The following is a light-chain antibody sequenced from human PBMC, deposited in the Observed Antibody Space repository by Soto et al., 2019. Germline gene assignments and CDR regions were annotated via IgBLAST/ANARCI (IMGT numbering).Light chain of an antibody. V-gene: IGLV2-14*01. J-gene: IGLJ1*01. CDR2: EVS. CDR1: SSDVGGYNY. Sequence: QSALTQPASVSGSPGQSITISCTGTSSDVGGYNYVSWYQQHPGKAPKLMIYEVSNRPSGVSNRFSGSKSGNTASLTISGLQAEDEADFYCSSYTSSRTRHVFGTGTKVTVL. CDR3: SSYTSSRTRHV.